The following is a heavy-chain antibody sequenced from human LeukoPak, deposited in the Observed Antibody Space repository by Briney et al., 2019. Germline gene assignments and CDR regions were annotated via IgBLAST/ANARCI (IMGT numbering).Heavy chain of an antibody. CDR3: ARDGRFSYSYGSRFDY. CDR2: IYYSGST. D-gene: IGHD5-18*01. J-gene: IGHJ4*02. Sequence: SETLSLTCTVSGGSISSSSYYWGWIRQPPGKGLEWIGSIYYSGSTYYNPSLKSRVTISVDTSKNQFSLKLSSVTAADTAVYYCARDGRFSYSYGSRFDYWGQGTLVTVSS. CDR1: GGSISSSSYY. V-gene: IGHV4-39*07.